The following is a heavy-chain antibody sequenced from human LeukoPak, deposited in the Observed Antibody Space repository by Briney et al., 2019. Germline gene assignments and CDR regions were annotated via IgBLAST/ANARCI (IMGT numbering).Heavy chain of an antibody. D-gene: IGHD2-2*01. V-gene: IGHV3-30*02. J-gene: IGHJ4*02. CDR1: GFTSSSYG. Sequence: GGSLRLSCAASGFTSSSYGMHWVRQAPGKGLEWVAFIRYDGSNKYYADSVKGRFTISRDNSKNTLYLQMNSLRAEDTAVYYCAIGFNVVVPAAFDYWGQGTLVTVSS. CDR3: AIGFNVVVPAAFDY. CDR2: IRYDGSNK.